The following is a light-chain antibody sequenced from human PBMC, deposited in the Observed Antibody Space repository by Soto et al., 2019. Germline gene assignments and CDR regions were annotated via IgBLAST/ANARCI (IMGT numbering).Light chain of an antibody. J-gene: IGKJ1*01. CDR3: QQYNTFWT. Sequence: DIQMTQSPSSLSASVEDRVIITCRASQSISSWLAGYQQKPGKAPKLLIYDVSSLESGVPSRFSGSGSGTEFTLTISSLQPDDFATYYCQQYNTFWTFGQGTKVDIK. V-gene: IGKV1-5*01. CDR1: QSISSW. CDR2: DVS.